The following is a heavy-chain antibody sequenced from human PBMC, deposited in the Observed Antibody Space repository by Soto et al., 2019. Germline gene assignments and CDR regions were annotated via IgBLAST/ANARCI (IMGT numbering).Heavy chain of an antibody. Sequence: ASVKVACKASGCTFSSYSISWVRQAPGQGLEWMGWISAYNGNTNYAQKLQGRVTMTTDTSTSTAYMELRSLRSDDTAVYYCARGYCSSTSCYIPTLVDPWGQGTLVTVSS. CDR1: GCTFSSYS. CDR2: ISAYNGNT. CDR3: ARGYCSSTSCYIPTLVDP. D-gene: IGHD2-2*02. V-gene: IGHV1-18*01. J-gene: IGHJ5*02.